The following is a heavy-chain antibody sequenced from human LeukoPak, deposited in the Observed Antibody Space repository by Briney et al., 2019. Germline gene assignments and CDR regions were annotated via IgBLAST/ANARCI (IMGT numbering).Heavy chain of an antibody. CDR3: ASSDDYGDYRVDY. Sequence: PGGSLRLSCAASGFTFSSYSMNWVRQAPGKGLEWVSSISSSSSYIYYADSVKGRFTISRDNAKNSLYLQMNSLRAEDTAVYYCASSDDYGDYRVDYWGQGTLVTVSS. V-gene: IGHV3-21*01. CDR1: GFTFSSYS. D-gene: IGHD4-17*01. CDR2: ISSSSSYI. J-gene: IGHJ4*02.